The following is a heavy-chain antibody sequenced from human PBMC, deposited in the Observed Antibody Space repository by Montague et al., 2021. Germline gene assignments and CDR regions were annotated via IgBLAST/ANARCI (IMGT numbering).Heavy chain of an antibody. Sequence: SLRLSCAASGFTFSNYWMHWVRQAPGKGLLWVSRISPDGSWTNYASSVRSRSTISRDNTKNTLYLQMSGLRAEDTALYYCVRDLNWAVDYWGQGAMVTVSS. CDR2: ISPDGSWT. D-gene: IGHD7-27*01. V-gene: IGHV3-74*01. CDR1: GFTFSNYW. CDR3: VRDLNWAVDY. J-gene: IGHJ4*02.